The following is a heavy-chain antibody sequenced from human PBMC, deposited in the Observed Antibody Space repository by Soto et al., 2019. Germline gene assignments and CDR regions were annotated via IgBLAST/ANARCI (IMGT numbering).Heavy chain of an antibody. J-gene: IGHJ5*02. V-gene: IGHV4-31*03. CDR1: GGSISSGGYY. D-gene: IGHD2-15*01. Sequence: SETLSLTCTVSGGSISSGGYYWSWIRQHPGKGLEWIGYIYYSGSTYYNPSLKSRVTISVDTSKNQFSLKLSSVTAADTALYYCARGYCSGGSCSSGGYWFDPWGQGALVTVSS. CDR3: ARGYCSGGSCSSGGYWFDP. CDR2: IYYSGST.